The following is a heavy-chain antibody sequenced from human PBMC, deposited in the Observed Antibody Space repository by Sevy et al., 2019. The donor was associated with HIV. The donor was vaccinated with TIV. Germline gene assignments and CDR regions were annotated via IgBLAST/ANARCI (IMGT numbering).Heavy chain of an antibody. D-gene: IGHD1-26*01. CDR2: ISHDGINE. V-gene: IGHV3-30*18. CDR3: ANAYSGSYSHSYLYALDV. CDR1: GFSFSYYG. J-gene: IGHJ6*02. Sequence: GGSLRLSCIGSGFSFSYYGIHWVRQAPGKGLDWVALISHDGINEYYADSVTGRFTSSRDNSKNTVYLEMNSLRNEDTAIYFCANAYSGSYSHSYLYALDVWGQGTTVTVSS.